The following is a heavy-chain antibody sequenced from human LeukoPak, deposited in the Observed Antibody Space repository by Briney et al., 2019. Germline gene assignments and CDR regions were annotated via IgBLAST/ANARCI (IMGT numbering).Heavy chain of an antibody. CDR1: GYTLTELS. D-gene: IGHD3-22*01. CDR3: ATADSSGYYYLLARPEPYYFDY. CDR2: FDPEDGET. J-gene: IGHJ4*02. V-gene: IGHV1-24*01. Sequence: ASVKVSCKVSGYTLTELSMHWVRQAPGKGLEWMGGFDPEDGETIYAQKFQGRVTMTEDTSTDTAYMELSSLRSEDTAVYYCATADSSGYYYLLARPEPYYFDYWGQGTLVTVSS.